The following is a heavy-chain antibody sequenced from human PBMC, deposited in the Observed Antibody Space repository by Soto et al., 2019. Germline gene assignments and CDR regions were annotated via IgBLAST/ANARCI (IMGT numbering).Heavy chain of an antibody. CDR2: FRTGGDDGTT. V-gene: IGHV3-23*01. CDR1: GFTFSSYS. CDR3: AKKVNSGPGSQYFDY. Sequence: RLSCAASGFTFSSYSMSWVRQAPGKGLEWVSGFRTGGDDGTTYYADSVKGRFTISRDNSKNALFLQMNSLRAEDTAIYYCAKKVNSGPGSQYFDYWGQGTLVTVS. J-gene: IGHJ4*02. D-gene: IGHD3-10*01.